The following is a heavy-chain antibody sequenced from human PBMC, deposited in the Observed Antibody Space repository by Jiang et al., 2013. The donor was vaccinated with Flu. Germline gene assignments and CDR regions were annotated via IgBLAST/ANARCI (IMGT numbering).Heavy chain of an antibody. CDR2: ISYDGSNK. Sequence: QPGRSLRLSCAASGFTFSSYGMHWVRQAPGKGLEWVAVISYDGSNKYYADSVKGRFTISRDNSKNTLYLQMNSLRAEDTAVYYCAKDLYYGSGSYTFVAYYYYYGMDVWGQGTTVTVSS. V-gene: IGHV3-30*18. CDR1: GFTFSSYG. D-gene: IGHD3-10*01. CDR3: AKDLYYGSGSYTFVAYYYYYGMDV. J-gene: IGHJ6*02.